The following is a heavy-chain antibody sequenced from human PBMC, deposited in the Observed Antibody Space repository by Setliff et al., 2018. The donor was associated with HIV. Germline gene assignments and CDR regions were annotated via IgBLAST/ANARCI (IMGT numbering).Heavy chain of an antibody. CDR1: GFNFDIFA. V-gene: IGHV3-33*08. CDR3: VRDGNVGWNDLDY. Sequence: LRLSCAASGFNFDIFAMHWVRQAPGKGLEWVAAIWNAGSEKYYADSVRGRFTISRDNVKNSLYLQMNSLRAEDTAIYFCVRDGNVGWNDLDYWGQGTLVTVSS. J-gene: IGHJ4*02. CDR2: IWNAGSEK. D-gene: IGHD1-1*01.